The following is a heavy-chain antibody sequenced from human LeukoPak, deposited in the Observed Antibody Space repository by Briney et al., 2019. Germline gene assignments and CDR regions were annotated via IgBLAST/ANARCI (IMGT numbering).Heavy chain of an antibody. CDR3: ARAAGIAVACDY. Sequence: SETQSLTCTVSGRSISSYYWSWIRQPPGKGLEWIGYIYYSGSTNYHPSLKSRVTISEDPFKNQFSLKLRAATAPGPAVYYLARAAGIAVACDYGGQGTLDTVA. J-gene: IGHJ4*02. V-gene: IGHV4-59*01. D-gene: IGHD6-13*01. CDR2: IYYSGST. CDR1: GRSISSYY.